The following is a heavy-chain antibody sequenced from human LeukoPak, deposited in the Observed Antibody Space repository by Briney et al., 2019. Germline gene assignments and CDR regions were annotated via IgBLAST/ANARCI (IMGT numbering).Heavy chain of an antibody. CDR2: IYYSGST. CDR3: ARDRYYYDNSDY. D-gene: IGHD3-22*01. Sequence: PSETLSLTCTVSGGSITSYYWGWIRQPPGKGLEWIGSIYYSGSTYYNPSLKSRVTISVDTSKSQFSLKLSSVTAADTAVYYCARDRYYYDNSDYWGQGTLVTVSS. V-gene: IGHV4-39*07. CDR1: GGSITSYY. J-gene: IGHJ4*02.